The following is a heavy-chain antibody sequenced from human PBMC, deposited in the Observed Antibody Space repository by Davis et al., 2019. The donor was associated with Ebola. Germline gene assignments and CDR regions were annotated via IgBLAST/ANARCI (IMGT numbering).Heavy chain of an antibody. J-gene: IGHJ6*03. D-gene: IGHD3-10*01. V-gene: IGHV3-11*04. CDR1: GFTFSDYY. Sequence: GESLKISCAASGFTFSDYYMNWIRQAPGKGLECISYISSSGSSIYYADSVKGRFTISRDNAKNSLYLQMNGLRAEDTAVYYSVRDYGRGWSSFYYYMDVWGKGTTVTVSS. CDR2: ISSSGSSI. CDR3: VRDYGRGWSSFYYYMDV.